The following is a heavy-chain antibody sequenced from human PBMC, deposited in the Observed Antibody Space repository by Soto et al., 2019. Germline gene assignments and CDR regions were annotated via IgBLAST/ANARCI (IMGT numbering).Heavy chain of an antibody. Sequence: QVQLVQSGGEVKKPGASVKVSCKASGDTVTKYGISWVRQAPGQGLEWLGWISFYNGHTNYALKFQDRITFTTDTPTSTASMELRILTSDDTAVYYCASATSIAVAGKETWGQGTLVTVSS. CDR3: ASATSIAVAGKET. V-gene: IGHV1-18*01. J-gene: IGHJ4*02. CDR2: ISFYNGHT. CDR1: GDTVTKYG. D-gene: IGHD6-19*01.